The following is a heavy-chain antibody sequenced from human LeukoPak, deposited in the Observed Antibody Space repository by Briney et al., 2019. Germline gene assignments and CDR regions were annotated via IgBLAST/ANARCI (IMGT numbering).Heavy chain of an antibody. V-gene: IGHV1-2*02. CDR1: GYTFTSYY. Sequence: GASVKVSCKASGYTFTSYYMHWVRQAPGQGLEWMGWINPNSGGTNYAQKFQGRVTMTRDTSISTAYMELSRLRSDDTAVYYCAPTTVSSYYYYGMDVWGQGTTVTVSS. J-gene: IGHJ6*02. CDR3: APTTVSSYYYYGMDV. D-gene: IGHD4-17*01. CDR2: INPNSGGT.